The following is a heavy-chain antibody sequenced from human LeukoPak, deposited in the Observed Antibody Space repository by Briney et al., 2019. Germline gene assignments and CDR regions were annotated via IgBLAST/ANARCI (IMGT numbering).Heavy chain of an antibody. CDR1: GDSISSYY. J-gene: IGHJ4*02. V-gene: IGHV4-59*08. D-gene: IGHD3-22*01. CDR2: IYYSGST. Sequence: SETLSLTCTVSGDSISSYYWIWIREPPGKGLEWIGYIYYSGSTSYNPSLKSRVTISVDTFKNQYSLKLSSVTAADTAVYYCARHRTMILDYWGQGTLVTVSS. CDR3: ARHRTMILDY.